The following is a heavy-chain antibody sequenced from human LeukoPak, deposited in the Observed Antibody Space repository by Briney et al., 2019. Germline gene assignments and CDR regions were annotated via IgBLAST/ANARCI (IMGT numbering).Heavy chain of an antibody. J-gene: IGHJ5*02. CDR1: GFTLSSYG. CDR3: ARSRTVVTGVNWFDP. V-gene: IGHV3-30*03. Sequence: TGGSLRLSCAASGFTLSSYGMHWVRQAPGKGLEWVAVISYDGSNKYYADSVKGRFTISRDNSKNTLYLQMNSLRAEDTAVYYCARSRTVVTGVNWFDPWGQGTLVTVSS. CDR2: ISYDGSNK. D-gene: IGHD4-23*01.